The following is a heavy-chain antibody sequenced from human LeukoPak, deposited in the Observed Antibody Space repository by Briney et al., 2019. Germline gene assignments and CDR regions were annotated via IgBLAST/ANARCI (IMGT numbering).Heavy chain of an antibody. V-gene: IGHV4-39*01. CDR3: ARIVGASDY. J-gene: IGHJ4*02. D-gene: IGHD1-26*01. CDR2: IYYSGST. Sequence: KPSETLSLTCSVSGGSISSSTSYWGWIRQPPGKGLEWIGSIYYSGSTYYNPSLKSRVTISVDTSKNQFSLKLSSVTAADTAVYYCARIVGASDYWGQGTLVTVSS. CDR1: GGSISSSTSY.